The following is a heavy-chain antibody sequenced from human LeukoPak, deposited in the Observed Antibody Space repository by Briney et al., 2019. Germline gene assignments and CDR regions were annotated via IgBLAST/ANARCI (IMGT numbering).Heavy chain of an antibody. CDR2: IYYSGST. J-gene: IGHJ5*02. Sequence: SETLSLTCTVSGGSISTFYWSWIRQPPGKGLEWIGYIYYSGSTNYNPSLKSRLTISVDTSKNQFSLKLSSVTAADTAVYYCARDRNWFDPWGQGTLVTVSS. CDR3: ARDRNWFDP. CDR1: GGSISTFY. V-gene: IGHV4-59*01.